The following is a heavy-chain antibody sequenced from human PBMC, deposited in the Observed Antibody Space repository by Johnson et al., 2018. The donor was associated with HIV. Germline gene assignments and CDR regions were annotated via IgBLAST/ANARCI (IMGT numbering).Heavy chain of an antibody. CDR1: GFTFSSYA. Sequence: QVQLVESGGGVVQPGRSLRLSCAASGFTFSSYAMHWVRQAPGKGLEWVAVISYDGSNKYYADSVKGRITISRDNSKNTLYVQRNSLRAEDTAVYYCARDIVGAPDAFDIWGQGTMVTVSS. CDR2: ISYDGSNK. J-gene: IGHJ3*02. CDR3: ARDIVGAPDAFDI. V-gene: IGHV3-30*04. D-gene: IGHD1-26*01.